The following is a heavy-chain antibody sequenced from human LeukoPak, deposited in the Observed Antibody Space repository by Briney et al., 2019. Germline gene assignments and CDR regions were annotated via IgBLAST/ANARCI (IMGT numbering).Heavy chain of an antibody. CDR3: ARDIGLAH. CDR1: GASIRTYF. J-gene: IGHJ4*02. V-gene: IGHV4-4*07. D-gene: IGHD3-16*02. Sequence: SESLSLTCTVSGASIRTYFWSWFRQPAGKGLEWIGRVHSNGDTYYNPSLESRVTVSMDTSKNQFALNLTSLTAADTAVYYCARDIGLAHWGQGTLVTVSS. CDR2: VHSNGDT.